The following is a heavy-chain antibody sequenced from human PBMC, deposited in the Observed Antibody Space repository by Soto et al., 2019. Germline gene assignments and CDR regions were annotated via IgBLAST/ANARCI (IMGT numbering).Heavy chain of an antibody. CDR1: GGSFSDYY. V-gene: IGHV4-34*01. J-gene: IGHJ5*02. Sequence: SETLTLTCAVYGGSFSDYYWSWIRQPPGKGLEWIGDINHSGSTDYNPSLKSRVTISIDTSTNQFCLKLSSLTAADTAVYYCARANLPYYYDSRGYSNWFDPWGQGTLVTVSS. D-gene: IGHD3-22*01. CDR3: ARANLPYYYDSRGYSNWFDP. CDR2: INHSGST.